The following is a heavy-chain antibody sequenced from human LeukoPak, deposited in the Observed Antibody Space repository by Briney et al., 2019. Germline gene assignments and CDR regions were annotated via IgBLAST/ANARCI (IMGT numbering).Heavy chain of an antibody. Sequence: ASVKVSCKASGYTFTSYGISWVRQAPGQGLEWMGWISAYNGNTNYAQKLQGRVTMTTDTSTSTAYMELRSLRSDDTAVYYCARGGLSRWYYYGSGSGWFDPWGQGTLVTVSS. CDR1: GYTFTSYG. CDR2: ISAYNGNT. J-gene: IGHJ5*02. D-gene: IGHD3-10*01. CDR3: ARGGLSRWYYYGSGSGWFDP. V-gene: IGHV1-18*01.